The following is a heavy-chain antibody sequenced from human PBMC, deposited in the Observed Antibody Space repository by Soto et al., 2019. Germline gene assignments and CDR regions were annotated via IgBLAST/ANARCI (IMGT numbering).Heavy chain of an antibody. CDR3: ARDSDYGDYRFDY. V-gene: IGHV1-2*04. CDR1: GYTFTGYY. D-gene: IGHD4-17*01. CDR2: INPNSGGT. Sequence: ASVKVSCKASGYTFTGYYMHWVRQAPGQGLEWMGWINPNSGGTNYAQKFQGWVTMTRDTSISTAYMELSRLRSDDTAVYYCARDSDYGDYRFDYWGQGTLVTVSS. J-gene: IGHJ4*02.